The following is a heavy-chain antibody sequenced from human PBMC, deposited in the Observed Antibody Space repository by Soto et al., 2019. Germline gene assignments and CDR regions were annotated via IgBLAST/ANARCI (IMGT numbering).Heavy chain of an antibody. CDR1: LGTFSSCA. J-gene: IGHJ6*02. V-gene: IGHV1-69*06. CDR2: IIPIFGTA. CDR3: AREGIVVVPAPPVRGMDV. Sequence: SVKVSCEASLGTFSSCAISCVRQAHGQGLEWMGGIIPIFGTANYAQKFQGRVTITADKSTSTAYMELSSLRSEDTAVYYCAREGIVVVPAPPVRGMDVWGQGTTVTFAS. D-gene: IGHD2-2*01.